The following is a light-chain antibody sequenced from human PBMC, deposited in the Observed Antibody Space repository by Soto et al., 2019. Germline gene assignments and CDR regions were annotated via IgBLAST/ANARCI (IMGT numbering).Light chain of an antibody. Sequence: EIVMTQSPATLSVSPGERATLSCRASQSVGTYLAWYQQKPGQAPRLLIYGASTRAAGISPRFSGGGSGTEFTLTISSRQYEDFAVYHCQQYNDWPRTFGQGTKVGI. J-gene: IGKJ1*01. CDR3: QQYNDWPRT. V-gene: IGKV3-15*01. CDR2: GAS. CDR1: QSVGTY.